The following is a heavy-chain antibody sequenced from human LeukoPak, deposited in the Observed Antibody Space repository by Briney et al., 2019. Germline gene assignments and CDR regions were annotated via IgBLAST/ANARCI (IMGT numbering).Heavy chain of an antibody. J-gene: IGHJ6*02. CDR3: ARKTYGHYDVDV. CDR1: GGSISSNSYY. V-gene: IGHV4-39*01. Sequence: PAETLSLTCTVSGGSISSNSYYWGWIRQPPGKGLEWIGSIYNSGTTYYNPSLKSRVTISVDTSKSQFSLKLSSVTTADTAVYYCARKTYGHYDVDVWGQGTTVTVFS. D-gene: IGHD3-16*01. CDR2: IYNSGTT.